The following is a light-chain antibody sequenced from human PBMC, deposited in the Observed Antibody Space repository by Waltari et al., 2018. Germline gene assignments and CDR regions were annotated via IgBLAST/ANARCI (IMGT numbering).Light chain of an antibody. CDR3: SSYTGTTTPRV. CDR1: SSGVGTYNL. CDR2: EGN. J-gene: IGLJ3*02. Sequence: QSALTQPASVSGSPGQSIIISCPATSSGVGTYNLVSWYQQHPGKAPKVIIYEGNKRPSEVSNRFSGSKSGNTASLTISGLQAEDEADYYCSSYTGTTTPRVFGGGTKLTVL. V-gene: IGLV2-23*01.